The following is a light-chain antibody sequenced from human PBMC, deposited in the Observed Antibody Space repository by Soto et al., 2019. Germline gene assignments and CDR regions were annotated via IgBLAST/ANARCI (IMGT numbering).Light chain of an antibody. CDR3: QQYSGYLLT. Sequence: DIQMTQSPSNLSASVGDTVSITCRASQTISAYLAWYQHKPGKPPKLLIHRTSTLDSGVPSRFSGSASGTEFTLTISGLQPDDFATYFCQQYSGYLLTFGGGTKVTI. V-gene: IGKV1-5*03. CDR1: QTISAY. CDR2: RTS. J-gene: IGKJ4*01.